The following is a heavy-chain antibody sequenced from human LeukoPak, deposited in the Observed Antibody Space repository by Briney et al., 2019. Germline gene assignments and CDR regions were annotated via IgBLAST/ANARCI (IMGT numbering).Heavy chain of an antibody. CDR1: GHTFTAYY. Sequence: ASVKVSCKASGHTFTAYYMHWVRQAPGQGPEWMGWINPNSGDTKFAQKFQGRVTMTRDTSISTAYMELSRLRSDDTAVYYCARDLYHSSSWDFDYWGQGTLVTVSS. D-gene: IGHD6-13*01. CDR3: ARDLYHSSSWDFDY. J-gene: IGHJ4*02. CDR2: INPNSGDT. V-gene: IGHV1-2*02.